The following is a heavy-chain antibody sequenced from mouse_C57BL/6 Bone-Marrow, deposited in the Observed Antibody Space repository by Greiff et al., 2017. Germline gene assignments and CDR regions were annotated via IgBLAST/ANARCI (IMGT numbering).Heavy chain of an antibody. D-gene: IGHD3-1*01. Sequence: ESGPGMVKPSQSLSLTCTVTGYSITSGYDWHWIRHFPGNKLEWMGYISYSGSTNYNPSLQSRISITHDTSKNHFFLKLNSVTTEDTATYYCSRDRGPAWFAYWGQGTLVTVSA. V-gene: IGHV3-1*01. CDR1: GYSITSGYD. J-gene: IGHJ3*01. CDR2: ISYSGST. CDR3: SRDRGPAWFAY.